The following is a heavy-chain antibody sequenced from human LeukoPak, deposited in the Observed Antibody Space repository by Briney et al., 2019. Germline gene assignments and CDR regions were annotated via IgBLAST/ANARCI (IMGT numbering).Heavy chain of an antibody. D-gene: IGHD2-15*01. V-gene: IGHV3-74*01. CDR1: GFTVSSYW. J-gene: IGHJ4*02. CDR2: IRRDGIT. Sequence: GGSLTLSCAASGFTVSSYWIDWVRQAPGKWLGWVSLIRRDGITSFAASVQGRFTISRDNARNTLYLQMNSLAAEDTAVYYCARDAGQATPFDYWGPGTLVTVSS. CDR3: ARDAGQATPFDY.